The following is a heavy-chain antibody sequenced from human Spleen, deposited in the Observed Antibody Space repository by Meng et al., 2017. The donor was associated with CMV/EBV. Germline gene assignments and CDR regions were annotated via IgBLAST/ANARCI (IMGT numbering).Heavy chain of an antibody. D-gene: IGHD2-21*02. Sequence: WIRQPPGKGLEWVGRIRSKANSYATAYAASVKGRFTISRDDSKNTAYLQKNSLKTEDTAVYYCTIPRGDILYWGQGTLVTVSS. CDR3: TIPRGDILY. CDR2: IRSKANSYAT. J-gene: IGHJ4*02. V-gene: IGHV3-73*01.